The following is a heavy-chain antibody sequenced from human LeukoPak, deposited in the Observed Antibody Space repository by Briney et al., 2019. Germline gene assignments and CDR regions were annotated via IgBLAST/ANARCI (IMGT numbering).Heavy chain of an antibody. CDR2: ISGSGANT. V-gene: IGHV3-23*01. J-gene: IGHJ4*02. CDR3: AKRSGDY. CDR1: GFSFNIYA. Sequence: PGGSLRLSCAASGFSFNIYAMNWVRQAPGKGLEWVSGISGSGANTYYADSVKGRFTISRDNSNYTLYLQMSSLRAEDTAVYYCAKRSGDYWGQGTLVTVSS. D-gene: IGHD3-3*01.